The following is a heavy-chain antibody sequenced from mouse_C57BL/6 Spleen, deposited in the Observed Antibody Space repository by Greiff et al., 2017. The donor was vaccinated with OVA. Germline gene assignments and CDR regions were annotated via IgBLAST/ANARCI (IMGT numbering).Heavy chain of an antibody. Sequence: VQLQQPGAELVKPGASVKMSCKASGYTFTSYWITWVTQRPGQGLEWLGDIYPGSGSTNYNEKFKSKATLTVDTSSSTAYMQLSSLTSEDSAVYNGARGPYYDSSSSRWYFDVWGTGTTVTVSS. CDR3: ARGPYYDSSSSRWYFDV. CDR2: IYPGSGST. V-gene: IGHV1-55*01. CDR1: GYTFTSYW. D-gene: IGHD1-1*01. J-gene: IGHJ1*03.